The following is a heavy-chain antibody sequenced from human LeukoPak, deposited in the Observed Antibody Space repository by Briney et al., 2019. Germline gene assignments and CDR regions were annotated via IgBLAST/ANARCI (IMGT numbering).Heavy chain of an antibody. J-gene: IGHJ4*02. V-gene: IGHV3-30*18. Sequence: GGSLRLSCAASGFTFRSYGIHWVRQAPGKGLEWVAVVSSDGSIKYYVDSVKGRFTISRDNSKNTLYLQMSSLRAEDTAVYYCAKGLRFSAMAGFDYWGQGTLVTVSS. D-gene: IGHD5-18*01. CDR3: AKGLRFSAMAGFDY. CDR2: VSSDGSIK. CDR1: GFTFRSYG.